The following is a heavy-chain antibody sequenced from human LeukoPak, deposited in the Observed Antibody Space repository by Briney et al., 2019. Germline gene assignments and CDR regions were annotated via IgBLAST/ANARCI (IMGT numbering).Heavy chain of an antibody. V-gene: IGHV3-21*01. CDR3: ARVMVRGVIDY. J-gene: IGHJ4*02. CDR1: GFTFSSYS. D-gene: IGHD3-10*01. CDR2: ISSSSSYI. Sequence: GGSLRLSCAASGFTFSSYSMNWVRQAPGKGLEWVSSISSSSSYIYYADSVKGRFTISRDNAKNSLYLQMNSLRAEDTAVYYCARVMVRGVIDYWAREPWSPSPQ.